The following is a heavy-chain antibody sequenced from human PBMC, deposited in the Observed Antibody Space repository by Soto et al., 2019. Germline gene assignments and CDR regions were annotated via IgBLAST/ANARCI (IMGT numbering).Heavy chain of an antibody. D-gene: IGHD2-2*01. V-gene: IGHV3-23*01. CDR1: GFTFSSYA. CDR2: ISGSGGST. Sequence: GGSLRLSCAASGFTFSSYAMSWVRQAPGKGLEWVSAISGSGGSTYYADSVKGRFTISSDNSKNTLYLQMNSLRAEDTAVYYCAKDPDIVVVPAAMDWFDPWGQGTLVTVSS. J-gene: IGHJ5*02. CDR3: AKDPDIVVVPAAMDWFDP.